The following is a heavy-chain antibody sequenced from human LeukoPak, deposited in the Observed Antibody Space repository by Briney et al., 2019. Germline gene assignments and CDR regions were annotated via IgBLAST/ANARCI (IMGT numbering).Heavy chain of an antibody. J-gene: IGHJ6*03. CDR2: IWYDGSNK. V-gene: IGHV3-33*01. CDR3: ARGGAAAISRYYYMDV. CDR1: GFTFSSYG. Sequence: PGGSLRLSCAASGFTFSSYGMHWVRQAPGKGLEWVAVIWYDGSNKYYADSVKGRFTISRDNAKNSLYLQMNSLRAEDTAVYYCARGGAAAISRYYYMDVWGKGTTVTVSS. D-gene: IGHD2-2*01.